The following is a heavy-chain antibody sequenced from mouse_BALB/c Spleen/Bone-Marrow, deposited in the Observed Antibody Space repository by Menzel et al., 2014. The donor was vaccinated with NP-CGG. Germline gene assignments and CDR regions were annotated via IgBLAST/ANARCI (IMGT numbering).Heavy chain of an antibody. Sequence: VKLMESGGDLVKPGGSLKLSCAASGFTFSSYGMSWVRQTPDKGLEWVATISSGGSYTYYPDSVKGRFTISRDNAKNTLYLQMSSLKSEDTAMYYCARPYDFGAWFAYWGQGTLVTVSA. CDR2: ISSGGSYT. CDR1: GFTFSSYG. J-gene: IGHJ3*01. D-gene: IGHD2-4*01. CDR3: ARPYDFGAWFAY. V-gene: IGHV5-6*02.